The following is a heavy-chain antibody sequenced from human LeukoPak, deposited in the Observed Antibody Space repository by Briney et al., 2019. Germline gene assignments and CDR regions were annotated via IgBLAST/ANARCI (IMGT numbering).Heavy chain of an antibody. D-gene: IGHD6-19*01. J-gene: IGHJ4*02. CDR1: GGTFSSYA. V-gene: IGHV1-69*05. CDR2: IIPIFGTA. CDR3: ARDPTSGYSSGGDY. Sequence: SVKVSCKASGGTFSSYAISWVRQAPGQGLEWKGGIIPIFGTANYAQKFQGRVTITTGESTSTAYMELSSLRSEDTAVYYCARDPTSGYSSGGDYWGQGTLVTVSS.